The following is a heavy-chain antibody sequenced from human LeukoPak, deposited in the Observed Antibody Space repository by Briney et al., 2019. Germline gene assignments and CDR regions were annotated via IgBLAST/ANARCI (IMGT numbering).Heavy chain of an antibody. J-gene: IGHJ4*02. CDR1: GFTFSNAW. Sequence: PGGSLRLSCAASGFTFSNAWMSWVRQAPGKGLERVGRIKSKTDGGTTDYAAPVKGRFTISRDDSKNTLYVQMNSLKTEDTAVYYCTTGPYDYGSGTYYHWGQGTLVTVSS. V-gene: IGHV3-15*01. CDR2: IKSKTDGGTT. CDR3: TTGPYDYGSGTYYH. D-gene: IGHD3-10*01.